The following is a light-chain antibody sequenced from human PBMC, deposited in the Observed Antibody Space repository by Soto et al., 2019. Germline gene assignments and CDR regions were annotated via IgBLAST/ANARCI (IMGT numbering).Light chain of an antibody. Sequence: EIVLTQSPGTLSLSPGERATLSCRASQSVTSNYLAWYQQKPGQAPRLLIFGASIRATGLPDRFSGSGSGTDFTLTITRLEPEYSAVYHCQQYGSPPTTFGQGTKVDIK. CDR3: QQYGSPPTT. J-gene: IGKJ1*01. CDR1: QSVTSNY. V-gene: IGKV3-20*01. CDR2: GAS.